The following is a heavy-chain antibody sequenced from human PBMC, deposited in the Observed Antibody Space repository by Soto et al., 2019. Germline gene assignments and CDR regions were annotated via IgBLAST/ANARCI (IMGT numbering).Heavy chain of an antibody. V-gene: IGHV3-23*01. CDR2: ITDSGDST. D-gene: IGHD1-26*01. CDR3: AKDTPVGIFIFDY. CDR1: GFPFFTYA. Sequence: GGSLRLSCAASGFPFFTYAMSWVRQSPGKGLEWVSGITDSGDSTYYADSVKGRFTISRDNSKNTLYLQMNSLRAEETAVYYCAKDTPVGIFIFDYWCQGTLVTVSS. J-gene: IGHJ4*02.